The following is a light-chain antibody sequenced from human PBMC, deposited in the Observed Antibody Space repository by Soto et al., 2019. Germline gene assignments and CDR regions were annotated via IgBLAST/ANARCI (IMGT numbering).Light chain of an antibody. CDR3: QQYNSYSRT. V-gene: IGKV1-5*03. Sequence: DIQMTQSPSTLSASVGDTVTITCRASLSISSWLAWYQQKPGKAPKLLIYKAFSLESGVPSRFSGRGSGTELSLTMISLQSDDFATYYFQQYNSYSRTFGQGATVVIQ. CDR2: KAF. CDR1: LSISSW. J-gene: IGKJ1*01.